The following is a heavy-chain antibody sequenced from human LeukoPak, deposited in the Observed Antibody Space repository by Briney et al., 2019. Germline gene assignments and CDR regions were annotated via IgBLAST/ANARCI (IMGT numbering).Heavy chain of an antibody. CDR2: IWYDGSNK. J-gene: IGHJ6*02. CDR1: GFTFSSYG. D-gene: IGHD2-15*01. Sequence: GGSLRLSCAASGFTFSSYGMHWVRQAPGKGLEWVAVIWYDGSNKYYADSVKGRFTISRDNSKNTLYLQMNSLRAEDTAVYYCARGVDYYYYYGMDVWGQGTTVTVSS. CDR3: ARGVDYYYYYGMDV. V-gene: IGHV3-33*01.